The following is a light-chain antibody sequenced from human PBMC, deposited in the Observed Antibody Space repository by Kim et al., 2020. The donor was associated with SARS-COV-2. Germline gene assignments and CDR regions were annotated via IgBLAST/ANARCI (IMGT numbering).Light chain of an antibody. V-gene: IGLV1-44*01. J-gene: IGLJ3*02. Sequence: QSVLTQPPSASGTPGQRVTISCSGSSSNIGSSTVNWYQQLPGTAPKLLIFSNNLRPSGVPDRFSGSKSGTSASLAISGLQSEDESDYYCATWDDSLNSWVFGGGTKLTVL. CDR1: SSNIGSST. CDR3: ATWDDSLNSWV. CDR2: SNN.